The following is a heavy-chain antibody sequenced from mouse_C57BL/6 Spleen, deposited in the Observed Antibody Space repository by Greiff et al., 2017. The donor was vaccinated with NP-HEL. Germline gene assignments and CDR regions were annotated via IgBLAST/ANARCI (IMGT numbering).Heavy chain of an antibody. CDR2: IYPGDGDT. V-gene: IGHV1-82*01. J-gene: IGHJ4*01. D-gene: IGHD2-3*01. CDR1: GYAFSSSW. Sequence: VQLQQSGPELVKPGASVKISCKASGYAFSSSWMNWVKQRPGKGLEWIGRIYPGDGDTNYNGKFKGKATLTADKSSSTAYMQLSSLTSEDSAVYLCARDGYYRGDAMDYWGQGTSVTVSS. CDR3: ARDGYYRGDAMDY.